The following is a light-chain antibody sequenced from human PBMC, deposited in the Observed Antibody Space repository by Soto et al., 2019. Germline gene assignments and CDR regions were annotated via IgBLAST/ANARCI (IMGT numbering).Light chain of an antibody. J-gene: IGKJ4*01. Sequence: EIVLTQSPGTLSLSPGERATHSCRASQSVSSSYFAWYQQKPGQAPRLLIYGASSRATGIPDRFSGRGSGTDFTLTISRLEPEDFAVYYCQQYGSSPLSFGGGTKVEIK. CDR2: GAS. CDR3: QQYGSSPLS. CDR1: QSVSSSY. V-gene: IGKV3-20*01.